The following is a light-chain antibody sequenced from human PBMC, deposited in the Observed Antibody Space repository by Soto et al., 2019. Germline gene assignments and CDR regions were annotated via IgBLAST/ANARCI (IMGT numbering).Light chain of an antibody. V-gene: IGKV3-15*01. CDR2: GVS. CDR3: QQYSNWPLT. CDR1: QSVGNN. Sequence: VMNQSPATLSVSPRERPTLYCRASQSVGNNFAWYQQKPGQAPRLLIYGVSIRATGVPSRFSGSGSGTEFTLTISSLQSEDFAVYYCQQYSNWPLTVGGGTKVDIK. J-gene: IGKJ4*01.